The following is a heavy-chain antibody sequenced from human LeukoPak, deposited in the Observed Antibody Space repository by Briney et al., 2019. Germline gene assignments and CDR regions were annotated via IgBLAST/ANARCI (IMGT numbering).Heavy chain of an antibody. D-gene: IGHD3-10*01. CDR3: ARGYYYGSGSYLDY. CDR2: IYHSGST. Sequence: SETLSLTCAVSGGSISSSNWWSWVRQPPGKGREWIGEIYHSGSTNYNPSPKSRVTISVDKSKNQFSLKLSSVTAADTAVYYCARGYYYGSGSYLDYWAREPWSPSPQ. V-gene: IGHV4-4*02. CDR1: GGSISSSNW. J-gene: IGHJ4*02.